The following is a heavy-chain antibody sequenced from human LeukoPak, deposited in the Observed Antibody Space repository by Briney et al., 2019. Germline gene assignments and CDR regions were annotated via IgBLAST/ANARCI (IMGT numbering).Heavy chain of an antibody. D-gene: IGHD5-24*01. V-gene: IGHV3-7*01. J-gene: IGHJ4*02. CDR2: IKQDGSEK. CDR1: GFTFSSYW. CDR3: ARAGEMATVNGPDY. Sequence: GGSLRLSCAASGFTFSSYWMSWVRQAPGKGLEWVAQIKQDGSEKYYVDSVKGRFTVSRDNAKNSLYLQMNSLRAEDTAVYYCARAGEMATVNGPDYWGQGTLVTVSS.